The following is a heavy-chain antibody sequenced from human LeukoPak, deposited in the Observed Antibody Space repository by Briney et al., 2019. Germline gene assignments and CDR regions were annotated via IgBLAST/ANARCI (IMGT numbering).Heavy chain of an antibody. CDR2: IIPILGIA. J-gene: IGHJ6*02. D-gene: IGHD1-1*01. V-gene: IGHV1-69*04. CDR3: ARDRTTTRNYYYYYGMDV. CDR1: GGTFSSYA. Sequence: SVKVSCKASGGTFSSYAISWVRQAPGQGLEWMGRIIPILGIANYAQKFQGRVTITADKSASTAYMELSSLRSEDTAVYYCARDRTTTRNYYYYYGMDVWGQGTTVTVSS.